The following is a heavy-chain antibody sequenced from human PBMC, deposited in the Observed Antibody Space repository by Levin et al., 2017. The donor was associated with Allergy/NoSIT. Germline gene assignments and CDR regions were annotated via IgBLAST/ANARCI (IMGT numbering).Heavy chain of an antibody. J-gene: IGHJ6*02. CDR3: ARDRFGTSGGMDV. CDR2: IYSGGST. D-gene: IGHD3-10*01. V-gene: IGHV3-53*01. Sequence: GGSLRLSCAASGFTFSTYAMHWVRQAPGKGLEWVSVIYSGGSTYYADSVKGRFTISRDNSKNTLYLQMNSLRAEDTAVYYCARDRFGTSGGMDVWGQGTTVTVSS. CDR1: GFTFSTYA.